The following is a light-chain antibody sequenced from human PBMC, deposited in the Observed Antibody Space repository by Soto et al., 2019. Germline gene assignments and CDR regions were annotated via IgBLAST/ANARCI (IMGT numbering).Light chain of an antibody. CDR2: AAS. CDR1: QSISTY. V-gene: IGKV1-39*01. J-gene: IGKJ1*01. CDR3: QQGYSNPRT. Sequence: DIQMTQSPSSLSASLGDRVTITCRASQSISTYLNWYHQKPGKAPKLLIDAASSLQSGVPSRFSGSGSGTDSTLTISSLQPEDVATYYCQQGYSNPRTFGQGTKVDIK.